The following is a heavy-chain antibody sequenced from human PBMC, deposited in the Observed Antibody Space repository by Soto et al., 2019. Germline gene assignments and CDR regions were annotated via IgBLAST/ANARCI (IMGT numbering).Heavy chain of an antibody. CDR3: ARPTSDDSSGPSGFDI. CDR1: GGTFSSYT. Sequence: SVKVSCKASGGTFSSYTISWVRQAPGQGLEWMGRIIPILGIANYAQKFQGRVTITADKSTSTAYMELSSLRSEDTAVYYCARPTSDDSSGPSGFDIWGQGTMVT. D-gene: IGHD3-22*01. J-gene: IGHJ3*02. CDR2: IIPILGIA. V-gene: IGHV1-69*02.